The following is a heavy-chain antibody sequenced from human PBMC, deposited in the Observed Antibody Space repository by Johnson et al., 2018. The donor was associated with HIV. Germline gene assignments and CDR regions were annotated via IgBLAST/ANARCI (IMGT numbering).Heavy chain of an antibody. J-gene: IGHJ3*02. V-gene: IGHV3-30*02. D-gene: IGHD6-19*01. CDR3: ARGVSSCCELVCVDDAFDI. CDR1: GFTFSSYG. Sequence: QVQLVESGGGVVQPGGSLRLSCVVSGFTFSSYGMHWVRQAPGTGLEWVAFIRYDGSNKYYADSAKGRFTSSRDNSKNTRYLQRNSLRAEDTTVYYCARGVSSCCELVCVDDAFDICGQGSMVPVYS. CDR2: IRYDGSNK.